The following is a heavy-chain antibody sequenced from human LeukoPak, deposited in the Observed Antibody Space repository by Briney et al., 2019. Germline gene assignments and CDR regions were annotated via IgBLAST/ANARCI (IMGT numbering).Heavy chain of an antibody. D-gene: IGHD2-2*01. CDR3: AKAEGRYCSSTSCPYDP. CDR1: GFTFSSYW. CDR2: ISGSGGST. Sequence: GGSLRLSCAASGFTFSSYWMHWVRQAPGKGLEWVSAISGSGGSTYHADSVKGRFTISRDNSKNTLYLQMNSLRAEDTAVYYCAKAEGRYCSSTSCPYDPWGQGTLVTVSS. J-gene: IGHJ5*02. V-gene: IGHV3-23*01.